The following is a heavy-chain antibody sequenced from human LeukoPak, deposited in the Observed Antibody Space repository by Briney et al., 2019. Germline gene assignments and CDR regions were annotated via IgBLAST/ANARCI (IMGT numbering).Heavy chain of an antibody. CDR1: GFTFSNFL. J-gene: IGHJ4*02. V-gene: IGHV3-23*01. Sequence: GGSLRLSCAASGFTFSNFLMTWVRRAPGKGPEWVSAISGSGGDTYYADSVKGRFTISRDNSKNTLYLQMNSLRAEDTAVYYCAKKGATTGDFDYWGQGTLVTVSS. CDR3: AKKGATTGDFDY. D-gene: IGHD1-26*01. CDR2: ISGSGGDT.